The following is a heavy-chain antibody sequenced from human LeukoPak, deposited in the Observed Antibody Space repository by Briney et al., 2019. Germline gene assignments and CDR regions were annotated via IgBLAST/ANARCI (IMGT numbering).Heavy chain of an antibody. J-gene: IGHJ6*03. V-gene: IGHV3-74*03. CDR3: ARALCSSTSCYAGGYMDV. CDR1: GFTFSNHW. CDR2: IDEGGSNA. Sequence: PGGSLRLSCAASGFTFSNHWMHWVRLAPGKGLVWVSRIDEGGSNAMYADSVKGRFTISRDNAKNSLYLQMNSLRAEDTAVYYCARALCSSTSCYAGGYMDVWGKGTTVTVSS. D-gene: IGHD2-2*01.